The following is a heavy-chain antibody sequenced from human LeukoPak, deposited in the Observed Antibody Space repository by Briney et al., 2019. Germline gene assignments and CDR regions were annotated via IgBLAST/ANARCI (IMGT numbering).Heavy chain of an antibody. V-gene: IGHV3-7*01. CDR1: GFTFSSYW. CDR3: ARDHEYYDYVWGSYRQSGFDY. D-gene: IGHD3-16*02. CDR2: IKQDGSEK. J-gene: IGHJ4*02. Sequence: GGSLRLSCAASGFTFSSYWMSWVRQAPGKGLEWVANIKQDGSEKYYVDSVKGRFTISRDNAKNSLYLQMNSLRAEDTAVYYCARDHEYYDYVWGSYRQSGFDYWGQGTLVTVSS.